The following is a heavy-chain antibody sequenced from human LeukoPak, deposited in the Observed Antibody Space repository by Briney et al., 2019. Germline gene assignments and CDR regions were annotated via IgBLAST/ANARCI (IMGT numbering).Heavy chain of an antibody. CDR1: GGSFSGYY. CDR3: ARSYSSSWYRWFDP. V-gene: IGHV4-34*01. J-gene: IGHJ5*02. D-gene: IGHD6-13*01. CDR2: INHSGST. Sequence: PSETLSLTCAVYGGSFSGYYWSWIREPPGKGVGWIGEINHSGSTNYNPSLKSRVTISVDTSKNQFSLKLSSVTAADTAVYYCARSYSSSWYRWFDPWGQGTLVTVSS.